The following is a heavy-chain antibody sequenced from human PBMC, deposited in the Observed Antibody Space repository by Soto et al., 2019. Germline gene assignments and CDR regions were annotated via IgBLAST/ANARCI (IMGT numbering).Heavy chain of an antibody. CDR3: ARGGHCSSTSCYSGYYYYGMDV. CDR1: GGSFSGYY. Sequence: SETLSLTCAVYGGSFSGYYWSWIRQPPGKGLEWIGEINHSGSTNYNPSLKSRVTISVDTSKNQFSLKLSSVAAADTAVYYCARGGHCSSTSCYSGYYYYGMDVWGQGTTVTVYS. CDR2: INHSGST. V-gene: IGHV4-34*01. J-gene: IGHJ6*02. D-gene: IGHD2-2*01.